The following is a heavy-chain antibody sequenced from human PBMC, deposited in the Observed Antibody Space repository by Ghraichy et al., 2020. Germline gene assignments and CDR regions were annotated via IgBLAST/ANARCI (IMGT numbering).Heavy chain of an antibody. J-gene: IGHJ4*02. D-gene: IGHD3-3*01. Sequence: GESLNISCAASGFTFSSYSMNWVRQAPGKGLEWVSSISSSSSYIYYADSVKGRFTISRDNAKNSLYLQMNSLRAEDTAVYYCARDWSPKDLVFGVVRQSYYFDYWGQGTLVTVSS. CDR1: GFTFSSYS. CDR3: ARDWSPKDLVFGVVRQSYYFDY. V-gene: IGHV3-21*01. CDR2: ISSSSSYI.